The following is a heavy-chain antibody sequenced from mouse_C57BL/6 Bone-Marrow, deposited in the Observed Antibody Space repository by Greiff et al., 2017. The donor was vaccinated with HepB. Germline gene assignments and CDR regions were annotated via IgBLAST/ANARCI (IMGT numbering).Heavy chain of an antibody. J-gene: IGHJ2*01. CDR1: GFNIKDDY. V-gene: IGHV14-4*01. CDR2: IDPENGDT. CDR3: TTKWFDY. Sequence: VQLQQSGAELVRPGASVKLSCTASGFNIKDDYMHWVKQRPEQGLEWIGWIDPENGDTEYASKFQGKATITADTSSNTAYLQLSSLTSEDTAVYYCTTKWFDYCGQGTTLTVSS. D-gene: IGHD1-3*01.